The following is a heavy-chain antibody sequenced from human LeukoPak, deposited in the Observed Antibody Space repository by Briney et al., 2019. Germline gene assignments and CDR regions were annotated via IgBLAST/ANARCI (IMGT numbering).Heavy chain of an antibody. V-gene: IGHV4-31*03. CDR3: AKGAMGGANWFGP. D-gene: IGHD5-18*01. CDR2: IHYNGNT. Sequence: TLSLTCNVSGGSISSYYWSWIRPHPGKGLEWIGYIHYNGNTYYNPSLKSRVIISVDTSKDQFSLRLSSVTAADTAVFYCAKGAMGGANWFGPWGQGTLVTVSS. CDR1: GGSISSYY. J-gene: IGHJ5*02.